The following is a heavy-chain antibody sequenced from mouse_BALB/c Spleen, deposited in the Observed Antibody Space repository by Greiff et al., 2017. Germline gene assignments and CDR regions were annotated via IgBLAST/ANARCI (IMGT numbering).Heavy chain of an antibody. CDR3: ARGSYVSSYVPFDY. CDR2: ISTYYGDA. D-gene: IGHD1-1*01. J-gene: IGHJ2*01. V-gene: IGHV1S137*01. Sequence: QVQLQQSGAELVRPGVSVKISCKGSGYTFTDYAMHWVKQSHAKSLEWIGVISTYYGDASYNQKFKGKATMTVDKSSSTAYMELARLTSEDSAIYYCARGSYVSSYVPFDYWGQGTTLTVSS. CDR1: GYTFTDYA.